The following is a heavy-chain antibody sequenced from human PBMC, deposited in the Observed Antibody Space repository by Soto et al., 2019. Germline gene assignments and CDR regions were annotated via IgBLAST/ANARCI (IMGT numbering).Heavy chain of an antibody. Sequence: ASETLSLTCTVSGGSISSYYWSWIRQPPGKGLEWIVYIYYSGSTNYNPSLKSRVTISVDTSKNQFSLKLSSVTAADTAVYYCASGRGYSYGSFDYWGQGTLVTVSS. CDR3: ASGRGYSYGSFDY. CDR1: GGSISSYY. V-gene: IGHV4-59*01. CDR2: IYYSGST. J-gene: IGHJ4*02. D-gene: IGHD5-18*01.